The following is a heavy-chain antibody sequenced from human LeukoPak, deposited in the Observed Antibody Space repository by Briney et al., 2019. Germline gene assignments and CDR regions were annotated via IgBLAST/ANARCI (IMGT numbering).Heavy chain of an antibody. J-gene: IGHJ3*02. CDR2: INHSGST. CDR1: GGSFSGYY. V-gene: IGHV4-34*01. Sequence: SETLSLTCAVYGGSFSGYYWSWIRQPPGKGLEWIGEINHSGSTNYNPSLKSRVTISVDTSKNQFSLKLSSVTAADTAVYYCARVRRPGSFDIWGQGTRVTVSS. CDR3: ARVRRPGSFDI. D-gene: IGHD6-25*01.